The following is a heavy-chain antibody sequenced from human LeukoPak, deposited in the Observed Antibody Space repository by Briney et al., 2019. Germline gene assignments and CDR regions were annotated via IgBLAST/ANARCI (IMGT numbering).Heavy chain of an antibody. V-gene: IGHV4-30-2*01. J-gene: IGHJ4*02. CDR1: GGSISSGGYS. CDR2: IYHSGST. Sequence: SQTLSLTCAVSGGSISSGGYSWSWIRQPPGKGLEWIGYIYHSGSTYYNPSLKSRVTISVDRSKNQFSLKLSSVTAADTAVYYCARSIAVAGTSYYFDYWGQGTLATVSS. CDR3: ARSIAVAGTSYYFDY. D-gene: IGHD6-19*01.